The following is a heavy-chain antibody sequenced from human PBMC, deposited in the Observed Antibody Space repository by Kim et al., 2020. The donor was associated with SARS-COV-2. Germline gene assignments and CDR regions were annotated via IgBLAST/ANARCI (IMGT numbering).Heavy chain of an antibody. J-gene: IGHJ3*02. CDR2: IIPIFGTA. CDR3: ARAQSGAIAVAGRASYAFDI. Sequence: SVKVSCKASGGTFSSYAISWVRQAPGQGLEWMGGIIPIFGTANYAQKFQGRVTITADESTSTAYMELSSLRSEDTAVYYCARAQSGAIAVAGRASYAFDIWGQGTMVTVSS. D-gene: IGHD6-19*01. CDR1: GGTFSSYA. V-gene: IGHV1-69*13.